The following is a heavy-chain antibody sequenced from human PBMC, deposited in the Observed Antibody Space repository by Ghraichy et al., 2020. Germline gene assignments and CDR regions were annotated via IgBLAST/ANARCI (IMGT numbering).Heavy chain of an antibody. V-gene: IGHV3-15*01. CDR3: TTTRACSGGSCYLYYYYGMDV. Sequence: GSLNISCAASGFTFGNAWMSWVRQAPGKGLEWVGRIKSKTDGGTTDYAAPVKGRFTISRDDSKNTLYLQMNSLKTEDTAVYYCTTTRACSGGSCYLYYYYGMDVWGQGTTVTVSS. J-gene: IGHJ6*02. CDR1: GFTFGNAW. CDR2: IKSKTDGGTT. D-gene: IGHD2-15*01.